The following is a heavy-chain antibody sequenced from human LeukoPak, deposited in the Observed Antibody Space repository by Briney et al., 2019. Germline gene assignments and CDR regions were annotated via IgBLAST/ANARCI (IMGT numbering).Heavy chain of an antibody. V-gene: IGHV3-30*03. Sequence: GGSLRLSCVASGFTFSSYGMHWVRQAPGKGLEWVAVISYDGSNKYYADSVKGRFTISRDNSKNTLYLQMNSLRAEDTAVYYCAGGDFSGYEPNDYWGQGTLVTVSS. CDR2: ISYDGSNK. CDR1: GFTFSSYG. CDR3: AGGDFSGYEPNDY. D-gene: IGHD5-12*01. J-gene: IGHJ4*02.